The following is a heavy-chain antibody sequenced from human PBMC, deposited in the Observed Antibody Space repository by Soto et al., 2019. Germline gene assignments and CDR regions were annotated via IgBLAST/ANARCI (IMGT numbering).Heavy chain of an antibody. CDR1: GGSISSSSYY. V-gene: IGHV4-39*01. CDR3: ARRRVHDYGSFDP. CDR2: IYYSVST. J-gene: IGHJ5*02. Sequence: SETLSLTCTVSGGSISSSSYYWGWIRQPPGKGLEWIGSIYYSVSTYYNPSLKSRVTISVDTSKNQFSLKLSSMTAADTAVYYCARRRVHDYGSFDPWGQGTLVTVSS. D-gene: IGHD4-17*01.